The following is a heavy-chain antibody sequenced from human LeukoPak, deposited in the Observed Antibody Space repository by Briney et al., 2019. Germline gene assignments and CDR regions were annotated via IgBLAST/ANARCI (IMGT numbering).Heavy chain of an antibody. V-gene: IGHV1-2*02. CDR1: GYTFTGYY. Sequence: GAPVKVSCKASGYTFTGYYMHWVRQAPGQGLEWMGWINPNSGGTNYAQKFQGRVTMTRDTSISTAYMELSRLRSDDTAVYYCASTKKYYDILTGYVSSYYFDYWGQGTLVTVSS. J-gene: IGHJ4*02. CDR2: INPNSGGT. CDR3: ASTKKYYDILTGYVSSYYFDY. D-gene: IGHD3-9*01.